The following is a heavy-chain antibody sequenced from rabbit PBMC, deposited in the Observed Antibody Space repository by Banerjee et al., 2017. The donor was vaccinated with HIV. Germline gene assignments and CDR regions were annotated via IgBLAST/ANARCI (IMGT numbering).Heavy chain of an antibody. J-gene: IGHJ4*01. CDR3: ARRRNDYDSYYFDL. D-gene: IGHD6-1*01. Sequence: QEQLEESGGDLVKPEGSLTLTCTASGFSFSSNAMCWVRQAPGKGPEWIACINTDSWYASWAKGRFTISKTSTTVTLQMTSLTVADTATYFCARRRNDYDSYYFDLWGQGTLVTVS. CDR2: INTDS. V-gene: IGHV1S45*01. CDR1: GFSFSSNA.